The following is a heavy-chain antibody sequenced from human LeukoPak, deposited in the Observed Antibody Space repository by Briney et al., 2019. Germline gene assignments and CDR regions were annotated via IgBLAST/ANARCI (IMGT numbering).Heavy chain of an antibody. CDR1: GFTFNTYA. D-gene: IGHD2-2*01. CDR2: ISASDGST. V-gene: IGHV3-23*01. Sequence: GGSLRLSCAASGFTFNTYAMTWVRQAPGKGLEWVSGISASDGSTYYADSVKGRFTISRDDSKNTLYLQMNSLRAEDTAVYYCAKGPGPTRNVVVPPAPPGAFDIWGQGTMVTVSS. J-gene: IGHJ3*02. CDR3: AKGPGPTRNVVVPPAPPGAFDI.